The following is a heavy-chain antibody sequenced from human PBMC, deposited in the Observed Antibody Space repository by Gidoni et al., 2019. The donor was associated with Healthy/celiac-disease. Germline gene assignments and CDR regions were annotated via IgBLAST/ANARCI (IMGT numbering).Heavy chain of an antibody. Sequence: QVQLLVSGGGVVQPGRSLRLFCAASGFPFRSYAMPWVRQPPGKGLEWVAVISYDGSNKYYADSVKGRFTISRDNSKNALYLQMNSLRAEDTAVYYCARDRRRPPTYADYCYGMDVWGQGTTVTVSS. CDR3: ARDRRRPPTYADYCYGMDV. J-gene: IGHJ6*02. CDR1: GFPFRSYA. V-gene: IGHV3-30-3*01. CDR2: ISYDGSNK.